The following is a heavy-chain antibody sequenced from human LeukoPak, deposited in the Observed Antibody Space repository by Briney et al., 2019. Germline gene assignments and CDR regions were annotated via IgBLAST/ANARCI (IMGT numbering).Heavy chain of an antibody. V-gene: IGHV3-9*01. CDR1: GFNFDDYA. CDR2: ITWNSYNI. D-gene: IGHD1-26*01. J-gene: IGHJ3*01. CDR3: AKAVGVASLIVDALHV. Sequence: PGGSLRLSCTATGFNFDDYAMHWVRQSPGKGLEWVSGITWNSYNIVYADSVKGRFTISRDNAKNSLYLQMNSLRAEDTAFYCAKAVGVASLIVDALHVWGQGTMVTVSP.